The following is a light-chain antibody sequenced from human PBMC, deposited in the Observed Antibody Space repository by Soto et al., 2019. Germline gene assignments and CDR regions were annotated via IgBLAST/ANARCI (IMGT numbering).Light chain of an antibody. CDR2: DAS. V-gene: IGKV3-20*01. Sequence: ENVLTQSPGTLSLSPGERATLSCRASQSVARSYLAWYQRKPGQSPRLLIYDASNRAAGIPDRFSGSGSGSDFTLTISRLEAEDFAVYFCQQYAISPITFGGGAKLEIK. CDR3: QQYAISPIT. CDR1: QSVARSY. J-gene: IGKJ4*01.